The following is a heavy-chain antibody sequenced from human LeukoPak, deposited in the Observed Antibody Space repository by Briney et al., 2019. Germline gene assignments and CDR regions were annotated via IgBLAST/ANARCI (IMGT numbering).Heavy chain of an antibody. CDR1: GLAFNTYA. CDR2: ISYDSNNK. J-gene: IGHJ4*02. Sequence: GTSLRLSCSASGLAFNTYAMHWVRQAPGKGLEWMTVISYDSNNKYYADSVKGRFAVSRDNSKNTLYLQMNSLRVEDTAVYYCANMQNYWGQGILVTVSS. V-gene: IGHV3-30*09. CDR3: ANMQNY.